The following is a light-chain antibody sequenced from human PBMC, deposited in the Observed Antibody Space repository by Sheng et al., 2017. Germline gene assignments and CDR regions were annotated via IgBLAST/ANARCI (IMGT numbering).Light chain of an antibody. CDR3: QAWDFNTEEVV. Sequence: SIDLTQSPSVSVAPGQTVTIACSGDGLGNKYACWYHQRPGQSPVLVIYQDSHRPSGIPARFSGSNSGNTATLTISGTQAMDEGDYYCQAWDFNTEEVVFGGWTKLTVL. CDR1: GLGNKY. J-gene: IGLJ3*02. CDR2: QDS. V-gene: IGLV3-1*01.